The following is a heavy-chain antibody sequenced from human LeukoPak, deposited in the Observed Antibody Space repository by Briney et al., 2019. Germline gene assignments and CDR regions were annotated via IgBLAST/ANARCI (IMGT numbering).Heavy chain of an antibody. J-gene: IGHJ6*02. D-gene: IGHD3-3*01. CDR3: ARDLAIFGVVIILPYYYGMDV. CDR2: INPNSGGT. Sequence: ASVKVSCKASGYTFTGYYMHWVRQAPGQGLEWMGWINPNSGGTNYAQKFQGRVIMTRDTSISTAYMELSRLRSDDTAVYYCARDLAIFGVVIILPYYYGMDVWGQGTTVTVSS. CDR1: GYTFTGYY. V-gene: IGHV1-2*02.